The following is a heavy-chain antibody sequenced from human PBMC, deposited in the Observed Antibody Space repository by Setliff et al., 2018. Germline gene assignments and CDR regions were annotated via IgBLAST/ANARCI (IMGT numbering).Heavy chain of an antibody. J-gene: IGHJ5*02. Sequence: SETLSLTCTVSGDSITSGSDYWNWIRQPAGKGLEWIGSIYHTGTTYYNPSLKSQVTISVDPSKKQFSLMLTSVTAADTAVYYCARYIPSAGCFDPWGQGALVTVSS. D-gene: IGHD2-21*01. V-gene: IGHV4-39*07. CDR2: IYHTGTT. CDR3: ARYIPSAGCFDP. CDR1: GDSITSGSDY.